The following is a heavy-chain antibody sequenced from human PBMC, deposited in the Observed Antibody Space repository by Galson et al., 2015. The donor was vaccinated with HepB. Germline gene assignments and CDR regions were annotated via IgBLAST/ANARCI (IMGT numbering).Heavy chain of an antibody. Sequence: SLRLSCAASGFTFSSYAMHWVRQAPGKGLEWVAVISYDGSNKYYADSVKGRFTISRDNSKNTLYLQMSSLRAEDTAVYYCARDWKELLLDYWGQGTLVTVSS. J-gene: IGHJ4*02. CDR2: ISYDGSNK. D-gene: IGHD1-26*01. V-gene: IGHV3-30-3*01. CDR1: GFTFSSYA. CDR3: ARDWKELLLDY.